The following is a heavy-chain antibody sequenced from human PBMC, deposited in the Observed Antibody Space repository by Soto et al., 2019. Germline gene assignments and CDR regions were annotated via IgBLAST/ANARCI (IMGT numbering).Heavy chain of an antibody. CDR3: AKDKEYSSSWPLYFDY. D-gene: IGHD6-6*01. CDR2: ISGSSFST. Sequence: EVQLLESGGGLVQPGGSLRLSCAASGFTFSSYAMSWVRQAPGKGLEWVSVISGSSFSTYYADSVKGRFTNSRDDSKNTLYLQMNSLRAEDTAVYTCAKDKEYSSSWPLYFDYWGQGTLVTVSS. CDR1: GFTFSSYA. J-gene: IGHJ4*02. V-gene: IGHV3-23*01.